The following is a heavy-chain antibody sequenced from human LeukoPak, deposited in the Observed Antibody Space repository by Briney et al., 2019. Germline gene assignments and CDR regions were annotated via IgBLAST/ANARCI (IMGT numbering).Heavy chain of an antibody. CDR1: GFTFSSYG. Sequence: GGSLRLSCAASGFTFSSYGMSWVRQAPGKGLEWVSAISGSGGSTYYADSVKGRFTISRDNSKNTLYLQMNSLRAEDTAVYYCARDAVWFGELLYFPIDYWGQGTLVTVSS. J-gene: IGHJ4*02. CDR3: ARDAVWFGELLYFPIDY. V-gene: IGHV3-23*01. D-gene: IGHD3-10*01. CDR2: ISGSGGST.